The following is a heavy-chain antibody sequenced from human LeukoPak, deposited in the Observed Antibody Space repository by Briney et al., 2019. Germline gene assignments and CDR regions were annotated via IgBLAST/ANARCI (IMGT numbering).Heavy chain of an antibody. D-gene: IGHD1-26*01. CDR1: EYTFTDYY. CDR2: INPNSGDT. Sequence: GASVKVPCKASEYTFTDYYMHWVRQAPGQGLEWMGWINPNSGDTNYAQKFQGRVTMTRDPSISTAYMALTRLRSDDTAVYYCARDAWLVGTTNLYYFDYWGQGTLVTVSS. J-gene: IGHJ4*02. V-gene: IGHV1-2*02. CDR3: ARDAWLVGTTNLYYFDY.